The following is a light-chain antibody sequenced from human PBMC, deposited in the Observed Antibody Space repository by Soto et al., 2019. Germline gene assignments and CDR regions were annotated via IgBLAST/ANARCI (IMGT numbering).Light chain of an antibody. V-gene: IGKV4-1*01. CDR2: WAS. CDR3: QQYYSPPLT. Sequence: DIVMTQSPDSLAVSLGERATINCKSSQNVLYNSDNKNYLAWYQQKPGRPPKLLIYWASTRESGVPDRFSGSGSGTDFTLTISSLQAEDVAVYYCQQYYSPPLTCGGGTKVEIK. J-gene: IGKJ4*01. CDR1: QNVLYNSDNKNY.